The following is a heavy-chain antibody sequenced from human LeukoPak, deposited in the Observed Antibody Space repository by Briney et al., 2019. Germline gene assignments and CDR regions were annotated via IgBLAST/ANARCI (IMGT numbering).Heavy chain of an antibody. CDR2: FDPEDGET. J-gene: IGHJ6*02. Sequence: ASVKVSCKVSGYTLTELSMHWVRQAPGKGLEWMGGFDPEDGETIYAQKFQGRVTMTEDTSTDTAYMELSSLRSEDTAVYYCATVSPSTAMVPYYYYGMDVWGQGTTVTVSS. CDR3: ATVSPSTAMVPYYYYGMDV. V-gene: IGHV1-24*01. CDR1: GYTLTELS. D-gene: IGHD5-18*01.